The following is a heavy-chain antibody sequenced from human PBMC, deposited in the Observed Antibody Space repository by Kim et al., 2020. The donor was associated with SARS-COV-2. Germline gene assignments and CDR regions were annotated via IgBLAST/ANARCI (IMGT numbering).Heavy chain of an antibody. CDR1: GGSISSSSYY. CDR2: IYYSGST. V-gene: IGHV4-39*01. CDR3: ARLRGPFGELSQDY. J-gene: IGHJ4*02. Sequence: SETLSLTCTVSGGSISSSSYYWGWIRQPPGKGLEWIGSIYYSGSTYYNPSLKSRVTISVDTSKNQFSLKLSSVTAADTAVYYCARLRGPFGELSQDYWGQGTLVTVSS. D-gene: IGHD3-10*01.